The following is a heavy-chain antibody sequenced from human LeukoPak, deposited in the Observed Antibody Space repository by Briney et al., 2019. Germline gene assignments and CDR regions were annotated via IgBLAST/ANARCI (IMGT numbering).Heavy chain of an antibody. CDR1: GVSIITYY. V-gene: IGHV4-59*01. D-gene: IGHD6-13*01. J-gene: IGHJ4*02. CDR2: MYYSGST. CDR3: AGDSSSYYRSDY. Sequence: SETLSFTCTVSGVSIITYYWRWIRQPPGKGLEWIGYMYYSGSTNYNPSLKSRVTISVDTSKNQFSLKLSSVTAADTAVYYCAGDSSSYYRSDYWGQGTLVTVSS.